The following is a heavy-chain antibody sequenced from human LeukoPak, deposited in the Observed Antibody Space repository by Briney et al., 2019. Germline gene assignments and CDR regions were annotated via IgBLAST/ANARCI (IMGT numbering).Heavy chain of an antibody. CDR3: ASSFGVATGSFDY. V-gene: IGHV4-59*01. D-gene: IGHD3-3*01. Sequence: SQTLSLTCIVSGGSISSYYWSWIRQPPGKGLEWIGYIYYSGSTNHNPSLKSRVTISVDTSKNQFSLKLSSVTAADTAVYYCASSFGVATGSFDYWGQGTLVTVSS. CDR2: IYYSGST. J-gene: IGHJ4*02. CDR1: GGSISSYY.